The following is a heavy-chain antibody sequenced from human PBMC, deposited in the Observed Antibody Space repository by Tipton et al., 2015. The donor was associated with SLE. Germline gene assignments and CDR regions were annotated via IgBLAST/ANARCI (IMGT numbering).Heavy chain of an antibody. V-gene: IGHV4-39*07. CDR1: GGSISSSSYY. D-gene: IGHD2-21*01. Sequence: TLSLTCTVSGGSISSSSYYWGWIRQPPGKGLEWIGSIYYSGITHYNPSLKSRVTISLDTSKSQFSLQLTSMTAADTAVYYCARAGPQWVIGRYFDFWGQGNLVTVSS. CDR3: ARAGPQWVIGRYFDF. J-gene: IGHJ4*02. CDR2: IYYSGIT.